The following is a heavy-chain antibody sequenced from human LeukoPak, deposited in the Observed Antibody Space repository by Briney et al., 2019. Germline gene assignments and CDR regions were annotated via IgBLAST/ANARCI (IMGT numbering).Heavy chain of an antibody. CDR2: IYYSGST. CDR3: ARQDLHYFDY. Sequence: PSETLSLTCTVSGGSISSYYWSWIRQPPGKGLEWIGYIYYSGSTNYNPSLKSRVTISVGTSKNQFSLKLSSVTAADTAVYYCARQDLHYFDYWGQGTLVTVSS. D-gene: IGHD3/OR15-3a*01. J-gene: IGHJ4*02. CDR1: GGSISSYY. V-gene: IGHV4-59*08.